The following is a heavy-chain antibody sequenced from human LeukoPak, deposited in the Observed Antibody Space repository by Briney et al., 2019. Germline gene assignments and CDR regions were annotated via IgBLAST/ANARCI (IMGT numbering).Heavy chain of an antibody. CDR2: IYPGDSDS. V-gene: IGHV5-51*01. Sequence: GEPLKISCKGSGYSFTTYWIGLVRQMPGKGLEWMGIIYPGDSDSRYSPSFQGQVTISADKTISTAYLQWSSLKASDTAIYYCARVVDAGYFFDYWGQGTLVTVSS. CDR3: ARVVDAGYFFDY. D-gene: IGHD3-9*01. J-gene: IGHJ4*02. CDR1: GYSFTTYW.